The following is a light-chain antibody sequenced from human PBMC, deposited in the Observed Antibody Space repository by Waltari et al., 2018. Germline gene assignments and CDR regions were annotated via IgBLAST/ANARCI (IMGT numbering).Light chain of an antibody. J-gene: IGKJ1*01. CDR2: KAS. Sequence: IQMTQSPSTLSASVGDSVTITCRASQSVRTYLAWYQQKPGKVPKLLIYKASTLETGVPSRFSGRGSETEFTRIIASLQPDDFGTYYCQQYNTYSWTFGQGTEVDSK. V-gene: IGKV1-5*03. CDR3: QQYNTYSWT. CDR1: QSVRTY.